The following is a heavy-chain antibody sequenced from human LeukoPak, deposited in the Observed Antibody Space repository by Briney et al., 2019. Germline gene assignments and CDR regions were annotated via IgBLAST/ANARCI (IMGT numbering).Heavy chain of an antibody. J-gene: IGHJ3*02. D-gene: IGHD3-10*01. CDR3: ARSGDAFDI. Sequence: KPSETLSLTCTVSGGSISSSSYYWGWIRQPPGKGLEWIGRIYTSGSTNYNPSLKSRVTMSVDTSKNQFSLKLSSVTAADTAVYYCARSGDAFDIWGQGTMITVSS. CDR1: GGSISSSSYY. V-gene: IGHV4-61*05. CDR2: IYTSGST.